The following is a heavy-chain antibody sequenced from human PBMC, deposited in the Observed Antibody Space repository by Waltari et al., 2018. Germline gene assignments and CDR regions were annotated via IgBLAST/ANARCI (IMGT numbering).Heavy chain of an antibody. Sequence: QVQLVESGGGVVQPGRSLRLSCAASGFTFSSYGMHGVRQAPGKGLEWVAVIWYDGSNKYYADSVKGRFTISRDNSKNTLYLQMNSLRAEDTAVYYCAKERSGSYIDAFDIWGQGTMVTVSS. CDR1: GFTFSSYG. CDR3: AKERSGSYIDAFDI. V-gene: IGHV3-33*06. J-gene: IGHJ3*02. CDR2: IWYDGSNK. D-gene: IGHD1-26*01.